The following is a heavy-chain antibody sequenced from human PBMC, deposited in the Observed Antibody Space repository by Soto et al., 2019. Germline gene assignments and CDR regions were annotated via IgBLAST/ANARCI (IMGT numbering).Heavy chain of an antibody. D-gene: IGHD6-19*01. CDR3: ARQFAVAAFWFDP. J-gene: IGHJ5*02. Sequence: GGSLRLSCAASGFTFSSYSMDWVRQAPGKGLEWVSSISSSSSYIYYADSVKGRFTISRDNAKNSLYLQMNSLRAEDTAVYYCARQFAVAAFWFDPWGQGTLVTVSS. CDR2: ISSSSSYI. V-gene: IGHV3-21*01. CDR1: GFTFSSYS.